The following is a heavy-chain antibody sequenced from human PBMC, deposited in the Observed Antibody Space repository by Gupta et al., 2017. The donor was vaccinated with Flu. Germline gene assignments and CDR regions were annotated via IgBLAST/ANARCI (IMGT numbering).Heavy chain of an antibody. CDR2: VSYDGSKT. V-gene: IGHV3-30*18. J-gene: IGHJ6*03. CDR3: AKSITTGYYYMDV. CDR1: G. Sequence: GMLWVRQAPGQGLEWVAAVSYDGSKTYYADSVKGRFTISRDNSKDTLNLQMNSLRPEDTAVYYCAKSITTGYYYMDVWGKGTTVTVSS. D-gene: IGHD4-17*01.